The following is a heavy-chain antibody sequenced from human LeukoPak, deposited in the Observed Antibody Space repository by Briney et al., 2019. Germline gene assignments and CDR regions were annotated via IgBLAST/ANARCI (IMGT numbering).Heavy chain of an antibody. CDR2: INHSGST. CDR3: ARDHPSGYYFDY. J-gene: IGHJ4*02. Sequence: SETLSLTCAVYGGSFSGYYWSWIRQPPGKGLEWIGEINHSGSTNYNPSLKSRVTISVDTSKNQFSLKLSSVTAADTAVYYCARDHPSGYYFDYWGQGTLVTVSS. V-gene: IGHV4-34*01. CDR1: GGSFSGYY. D-gene: IGHD5-12*01.